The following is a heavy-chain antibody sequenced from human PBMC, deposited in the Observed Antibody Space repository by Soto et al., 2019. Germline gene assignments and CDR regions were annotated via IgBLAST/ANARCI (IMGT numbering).Heavy chain of an antibody. V-gene: IGHV4-31*03. CDR3: ARDRGQYQLLYASDYYYGMDV. CDR2: IYYSGST. CDR1: GGSISGGVYY. D-gene: IGHD2-2*02. J-gene: IGHJ6*02. Sequence: SETLSLTCTVSGGSISGGVYYGSWIRQHPGKVLEWIGYIYYSGSTYYNPSLKSRVTISVDTSKNQFSLKLSSVTAADTAVYYCARDRGQYQLLYASDYYYGMDVWGQGTTVTVSS.